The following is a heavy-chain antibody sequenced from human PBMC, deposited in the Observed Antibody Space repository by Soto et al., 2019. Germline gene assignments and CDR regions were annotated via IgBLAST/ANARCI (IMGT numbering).Heavy chain of an antibody. Sequence: SETLSLTCTVSTASVNSYYWSWIRQPAGKGLEWIGRLYANENTDYNPSLRSRVTISVDTKRQFSLKLSSVTAADTAVYYCARDHPYWYFDLWGRGTPVTVSS. J-gene: IGHJ2*01. V-gene: IGHV4-4*07. CDR3: ARDHPYWYFDL. CDR1: TASVNSYY. CDR2: LYANENT.